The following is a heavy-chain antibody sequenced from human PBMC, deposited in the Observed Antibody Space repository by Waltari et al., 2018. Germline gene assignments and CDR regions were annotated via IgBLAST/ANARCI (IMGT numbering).Heavy chain of an antibody. D-gene: IGHD2-21*02. Sequence: QVQLQESGPSLLKPSETLSLICTASGGSIGAFYWSWVRQPPGKGLDWIGYIYYTGSTNFNPSLKSRVTMSVDTSKNQFSLKLSSVTAADTAFYYCARGGGGDWEWFDPWGQGTLVTVSS. J-gene: IGHJ5*02. V-gene: IGHV4-59*01. CDR2: IYYTGST. CDR1: GGSIGAFY. CDR3: ARGGGGDWEWFDP.